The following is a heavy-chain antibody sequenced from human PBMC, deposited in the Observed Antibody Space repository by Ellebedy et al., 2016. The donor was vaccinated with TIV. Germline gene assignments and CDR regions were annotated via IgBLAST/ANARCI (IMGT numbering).Heavy chain of an antibody. D-gene: IGHD3-9*01. CDR3: ARGGDILTGYPFDY. J-gene: IGHJ4*02. V-gene: IGHV3-66*01. CDR1: GFTVDTKY. Sequence: GESLKISCAASGFTVDTKYMSWVRQVPGKGLEWVSVIYSAGNTYYADSVKGRFTISRENAKNSLYLQMNSLRAGDTAVYYCARGGDILTGYPFDYWGQGILVTVSS. CDR2: IYSAGNT.